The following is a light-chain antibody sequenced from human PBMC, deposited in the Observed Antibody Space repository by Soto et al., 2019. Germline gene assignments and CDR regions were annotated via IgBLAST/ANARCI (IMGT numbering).Light chain of an antibody. J-gene: IGKJ1*01. V-gene: IGKV1-39*01. CDR1: QSISSF. Sequence: DIHITQSPSSLSASVGDRVTITCRASQSISSFLNWYQQKPGKAPNLLIYAASSLLSGVPSRFSGSGSGTDFTLTISSLQPEDFATYYCQQSYSTPRTFGQGTKVDIK. CDR2: AAS. CDR3: QQSYSTPRT.